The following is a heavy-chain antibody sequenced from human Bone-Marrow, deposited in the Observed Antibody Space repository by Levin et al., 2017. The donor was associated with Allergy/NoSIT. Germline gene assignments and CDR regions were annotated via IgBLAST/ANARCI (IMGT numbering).Heavy chain of an antibody. CDR2: IIPIFGTA. CDR3: ARGKSLRRGYYYYYHYMDV. J-gene: IGHJ6*03. Sequence: PGESLKISCKTSGGTFSSSAISWVRQVPGQGLEWMGGIIPIFGTANYTQKFQGRVTVTADESTSTAYMELSSLRSEDTAVYYCARGKSLRRGYYYYYHYMDVWGKGTTVTVSS. D-gene: IGHD3-10*01. V-gene: IGHV1-69*01. CDR1: GGTFSSSA.